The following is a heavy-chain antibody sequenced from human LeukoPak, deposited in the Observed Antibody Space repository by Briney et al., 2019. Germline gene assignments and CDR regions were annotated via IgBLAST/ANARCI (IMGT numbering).Heavy chain of an antibody. CDR1: GHIGYY. J-gene: IGHJ3*02. CDR2: INPNSGGT. V-gene: IGHV1-2*02. D-gene: IGHD3-22*01. CDR3: AMPPYYYDSSQDAFDI. Sequence: VASVKVSCKASGHIGYYMHWVRQAPGQGLEWMGWINPNSGGTNYAQKFQGRVTMTRDTSISTAYMELSRLRSDDTAVYYCAMPPYYYDSSQDAFDIWGQGTMVTVSS.